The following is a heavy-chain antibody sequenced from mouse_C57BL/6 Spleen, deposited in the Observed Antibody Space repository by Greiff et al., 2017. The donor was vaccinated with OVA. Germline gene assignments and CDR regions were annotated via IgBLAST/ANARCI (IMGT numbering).Heavy chain of an antibody. V-gene: IGHV1-18*01. D-gene: IGHD1-1*01. CDR1: GYTFTDYN. J-gene: IGHJ1*03. CDR3: ARGHLLLRYLDV. CDR2: INPNIGGT. Sequence: VQLQQSGPELVKPGASVKIPCKASGYTFTDYNMDWVKQSHGKSLEWIGDINPNIGGTIYNQKFKGKATLTVDKSSSTAYMELRSLTSEDTAVYDCARGHLLLRYLDVWGTGTTVTVSS.